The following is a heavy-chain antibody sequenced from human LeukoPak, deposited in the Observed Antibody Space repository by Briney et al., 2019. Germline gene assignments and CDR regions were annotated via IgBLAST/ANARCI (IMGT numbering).Heavy chain of an antibody. Sequence: ASVKVSCKTSGYTFSNSGLHWVRQASGQSLEWMGWINAGNGNTKYSQKFQDRLTITRDTSAGTVYMELNSLKSEDTAMYYCARGRGLIGTSRFDPWGQGTLVIVSS. D-gene: IGHD3-10*01. CDR1: GYTFSNSG. V-gene: IGHV1-3*01. CDR2: INAGNGNT. J-gene: IGHJ5*02. CDR3: ARGRGLIGTSRFDP.